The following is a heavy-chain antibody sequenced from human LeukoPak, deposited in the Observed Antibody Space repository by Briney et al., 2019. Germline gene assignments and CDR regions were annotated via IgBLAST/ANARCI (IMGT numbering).Heavy chain of an antibody. CDR2: IIPIFGTV. D-gene: IGHD3-22*01. CDR3: ARGYYYDSSGYYYYETYFDY. Sequence: ASVKVSCKASGGTFSSYAISWVRQAPGQGLEWMGGIIPIFGTVNYAQKFQGRVTITADESTSTAYMELSSLRSEDTAVYYCARGYYYDSSGYYYYETYFDYWGQGTLVTVSS. J-gene: IGHJ4*02. CDR1: GGTFSSYA. V-gene: IGHV1-69*13.